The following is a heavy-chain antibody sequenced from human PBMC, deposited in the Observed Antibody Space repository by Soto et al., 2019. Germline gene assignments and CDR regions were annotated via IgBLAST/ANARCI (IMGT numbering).Heavy chain of an antibody. Sequence: SETLSLTCSVSSGSMNSGGYYWSWIRQHPWNGLEWIWYIYSNGDTYYNPSLKSRVTISLYTSNNQFSLILSSVTAADTAVYYCARAARQGQYYYYYSAMDVWGQGTTVTVSS. CDR1: SGSMNSGGYY. CDR2: IYSNGDT. J-gene: IGHJ6*02. CDR3: ARAARQGQYYYYYSAMDV. V-gene: IGHV4-31*03. D-gene: IGHD6-6*01.